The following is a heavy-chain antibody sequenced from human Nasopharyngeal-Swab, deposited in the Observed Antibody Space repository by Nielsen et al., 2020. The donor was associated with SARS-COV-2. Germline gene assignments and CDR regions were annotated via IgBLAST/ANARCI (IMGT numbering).Heavy chain of an antibody. V-gene: IGHV4-34*01. Sequence: SETLSLTCVVFGGTLNSFHWKWIRQTHGKGLEWIGEINDRGSGNYNPSLRSRVTISAGTSNIQFSLKLNSVTAADTAVYYCARGQDAYYYMDVWGEGTTVPVSS. CDR3: ARGQDAYYYMDV. J-gene: IGHJ6*03. CDR2: INDRGSG. CDR1: GGTLNSFH. D-gene: IGHD2-15*01.